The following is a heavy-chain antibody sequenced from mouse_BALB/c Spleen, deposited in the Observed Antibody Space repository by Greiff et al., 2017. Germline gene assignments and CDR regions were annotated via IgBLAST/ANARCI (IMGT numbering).Heavy chain of an antibody. V-gene: IGHV14-3*02. D-gene: IGHD3-3*01. CDR2: IDPANGNT. CDR3: ARGDGANPRFDY. CDR1: GFNIKDTY. Sequence: VQLQQSGAELVKPGASVKLSCTASGFNIKDTYMHWVKQRPEQGLEWIGRIDPANGNTKYDPKFQGKATITADTSSNTAYLQLSSLTSEDTAVYCGARGDGANPRFDYWGEGTTVTVSS. J-gene: IGHJ2*01.